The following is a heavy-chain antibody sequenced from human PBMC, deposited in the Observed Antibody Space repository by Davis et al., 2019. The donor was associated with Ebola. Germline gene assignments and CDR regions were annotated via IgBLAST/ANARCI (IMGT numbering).Heavy chain of an antibody. Sequence: AASVKVSCKASGYTFTSYYMHWVRQAPGQGLEWMGIINPRGGSTSYAQKFQGRVTMTRDTSTSTVYMELRSLRSDDTAVYYCARDSSSLKYYYGMDVWGQGTTVTVSS. J-gene: IGHJ6*02. V-gene: IGHV1-46*01. CDR3: ARDSSSLKYYYGMDV. CDR2: INPRGGST. D-gene: IGHD6-13*01. CDR1: GYTFTSYY.